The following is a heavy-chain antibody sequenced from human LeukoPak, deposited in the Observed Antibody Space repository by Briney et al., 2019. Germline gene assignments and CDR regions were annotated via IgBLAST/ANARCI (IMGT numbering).Heavy chain of an antibody. V-gene: IGHV3-30*03. D-gene: IGHD6-13*01. CDR1: GFTFSSYG. J-gene: IGHJ3*02. Sequence: PGGSLRLSCAASGFTFSSYGMHWVRQAPGKGLEWVAVISYDGSNKYYADSVKGRFTISRDNSKNTLYLQMNSLRAEDTAVYYCAHFAIAATEKDDAFDIWGQGTMVTVSS. CDR3: AHFAIAATEKDDAFDI. CDR2: ISYDGSNK.